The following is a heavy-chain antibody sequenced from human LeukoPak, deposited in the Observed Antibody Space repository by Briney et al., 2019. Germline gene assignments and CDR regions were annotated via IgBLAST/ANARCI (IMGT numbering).Heavy chain of an antibody. J-gene: IGHJ4*02. CDR1: GGFISSGGYY. Sequence: SQTLSLTCTVSGGFISSGGYYWTWIRQPTGMGLVCIGYVYYSGSTYYNPSLKSRVSMSLDTSKNQFSLKMRSVTAADTVVYYGARDPAGSDVHVLDYWGQGTLVTVSS. CDR2: VYYSGST. CDR3: ARDPAGSDVHVLDY. V-gene: IGHV4-31*03. D-gene: IGHD2-21*01.